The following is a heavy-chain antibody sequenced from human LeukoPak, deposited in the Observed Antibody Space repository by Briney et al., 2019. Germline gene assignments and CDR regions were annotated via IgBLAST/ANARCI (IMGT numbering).Heavy chain of an antibody. D-gene: IGHD2-8*01. V-gene: IGHV3-21*01. Sequence: GGSLRLSCAASGFTFRSYSMNWVRQAPGKGLEGVSSISGSTTYIYYADSVKGRFTISRDNTKNSLYLQMNSLRAEDTAVYYCARALDCTNGVCGFDYWGQGTPVTVSS. CDR2: ISGSTTYI. CDR3: ARALDCTNGVCGFDY. J-gene: IGHJ4*02. CDR1: GFTFRSYS.